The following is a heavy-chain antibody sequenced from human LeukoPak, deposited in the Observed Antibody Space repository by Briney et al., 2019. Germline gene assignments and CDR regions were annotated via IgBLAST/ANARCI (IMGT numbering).Heavy chain of an antibody. Sequence: PGGSLRLSCAASGFTLSSYAMSWVPQAPGRGLEWVSSNSASGGGTYYADSVKGRYTIPRDTSKNTLYLKVNSLRAEDTAVYYCAPLAATTDYWGQGTLVTVSS. V-gene: IGHV3-23*01. CDR3: APLAATTDY. D-gene: IGHD5-12*01. J-gene: IGHJ4*02. CDR2: NSASGGGT. CDR1: GFTLSSYA.